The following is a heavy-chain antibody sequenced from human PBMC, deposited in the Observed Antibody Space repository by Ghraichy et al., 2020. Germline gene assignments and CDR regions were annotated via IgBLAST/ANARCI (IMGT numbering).Heavy chain of an antibody. CDR3: ARDTAADRYCSGGSCYSLPAFDI. Sequence: ASVKVSCKVSGYTFSSYDIYCILESSLQLLEWMGWMNPNSGNTGYAQKFQGRVTMTRNTSISTAYMELSSLRSEDTAVYYCARDTAADRYCSGGSCYSLPAFDIWGQWIMVTISS. D-gene: IGHD2-15*01. CDR1: GYTFSSYD. CDR2: MNPNSGNT. V-gene: IGHV1-8*01. J-gene: IGHJ3*02.